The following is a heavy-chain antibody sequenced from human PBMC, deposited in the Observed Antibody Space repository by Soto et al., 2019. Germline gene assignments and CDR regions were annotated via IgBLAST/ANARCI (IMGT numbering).Heavy chain of an antibody. CDR2: ISYDGSNK. D-gene: IGHD2-15*01. J-gene: IGHJ6*02. CDR1: GFTFSGHG. Sequence: QVQLVESGGGVVQPGRSLRVSCAASGFTFSGHGMHWVRQAPGKGLEWVAVISYDGSNKYYADSVKGRFTISRDNSNNTLYLQMNSLRPADTAVYYCAKDGTHCSGGSCYGMDVWGQGTTVTVSS. V-gene: IGHV3-30*18. CDR3: AKDGTHCSGGSCYGMDV.